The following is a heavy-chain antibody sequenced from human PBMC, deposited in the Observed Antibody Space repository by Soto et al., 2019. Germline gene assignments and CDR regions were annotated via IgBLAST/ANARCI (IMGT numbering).Heavy chain of an antibody. CDR2: INHSGST. CDR1: GGSFSGYY. Sequence: SETLSLTCAVYGGSFSGYYWSWIRQPPGKGLEWIGEINHSGSTNYNPSLKSRVTISVDTSKNQFSLKLSSVTAADTAVYYCARVSLPYYYYGMDVWSQGTTVTVS. V-gene: IGHV4-34*01. CDR3: ARVSLPYYYYGMDV. J-gene: IGHJ6*02.